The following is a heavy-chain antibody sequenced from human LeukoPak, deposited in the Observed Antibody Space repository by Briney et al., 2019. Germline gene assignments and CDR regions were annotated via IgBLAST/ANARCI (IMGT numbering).Heavy chain of an antibody. CDR3: ARGLQYYDFWSGPLRD. CDR2: INHSGST. CDR1: GGSFSGYY. Sequence: SETLSLTCAVYGGSFSGYYWSWIRQPPGKGLEWIGEINHSGSTNYNPSLKSRAIIYVDTSKNQFSLTLNSVTAADTVVYYCARGLQYYDFWSGPLRDWGQGTLVTVSS. V-gene: IGHV4-34*01. D-gene: IGHD3-3*01. J-gene: IGHJ4*02.